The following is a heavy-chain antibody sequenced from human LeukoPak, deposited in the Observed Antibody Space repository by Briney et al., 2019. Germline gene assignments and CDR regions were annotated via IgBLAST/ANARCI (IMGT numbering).Heavy chain of an antibody. CDR1: GGSISSYY. V-gene: IGHV4-59*01. CDR3: ARGERYSSGWPYFDY. Sequence: ASETLSLTCTVSGGSISSYYWNWIRQPPGKGLEWIGYIYYSGSTNYNPSLKSRVTISVDTSKNQFSLKLSSVTAADTAVYYCARGERYSSGWPYFDYWGQGTLATVSS. J-gene: IGHJ4*02. D-gene: IGHD6-19*01. CDR2: IYYSGST.